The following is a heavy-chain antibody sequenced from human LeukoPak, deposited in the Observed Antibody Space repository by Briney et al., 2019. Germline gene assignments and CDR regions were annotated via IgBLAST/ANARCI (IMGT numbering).Heavy chain of an antibody. V-gene: IGHV3-7*01. CDR3: ARVEYSGNGNLY. Sequence: PGGSLRLSCASSGFTFSNDWMTWVRQAQGKGLEWVANINKDGSKKNYVDSVKGRFTISRDNSKNSLFLQMNSLRAEDTAIYYCARVEYSGNGNLYWGQGTLVTVSS. CDR1: GFTFSNDW. D-gene: IGHD4-23*01. CDR2: INKDGSKK. J-gene: IGHJ4*02.